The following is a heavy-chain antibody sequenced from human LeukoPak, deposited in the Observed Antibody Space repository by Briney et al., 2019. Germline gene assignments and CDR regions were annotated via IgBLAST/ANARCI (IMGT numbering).Heavy chain of an antibody. D-gene: IGHD6-6*01. J-gene: IGHJ4*02. CDR3: ARDYRSSSGRSIDY. V-gene: IGHV3-7*01. CDR1: GFTFSNYW. CDR2: IKQDGSAK. Sequence: GGSLRLSCAASGFTFSNYWMSWVRQAPGKGLEWVANIKQDGSAKYYVDSVKGRFTVSRDNANNSLYLQMNNLRAEDTSVYYCARDYRSSSGRSIDYWGQGTLVTVSS.